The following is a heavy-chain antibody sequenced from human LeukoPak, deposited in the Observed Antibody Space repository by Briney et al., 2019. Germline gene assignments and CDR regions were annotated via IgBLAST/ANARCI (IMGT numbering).Heavy chain of an antibody. Sequence: GASVKVSCNAPGNTFSVHNIHWRWHAPAQALELMGCINPDRGGTDYARQFQGRVTMTSDPSIRAACMELSCLVSEDSAVYFCAISMQAAAIPAFDYWGEGTLVTVSS. CDR1: GNTFSVHN. CDR2: INPDRGGT. D-gene: IGHD6-25*01. CDR3: AISMQAAAIPAFDY. V-gene: IGHV1-2*02. J-gene: IGHJ4*02.